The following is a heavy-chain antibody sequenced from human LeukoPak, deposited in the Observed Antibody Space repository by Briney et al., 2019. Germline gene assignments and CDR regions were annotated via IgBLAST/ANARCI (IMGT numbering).Heavy chain of an antibody. CDR1: GFTFTNYA. V-gene: IGHV3-23*01. J-gene: IGHJ4*02. CDR2: ISDTYATT. D-gene: IGHD2-21*01. CDR3: VRHDSFIPF. Sequence: GGSLRLSCAASGFTFTNYAMTWVRQTPGKGLEWVSSISDTYATTYYTDSVKGRCTISRDNSKNTVYLQLNNLRAEDTAVYFCVRHDSFIPFWGQGTLVTVSS.